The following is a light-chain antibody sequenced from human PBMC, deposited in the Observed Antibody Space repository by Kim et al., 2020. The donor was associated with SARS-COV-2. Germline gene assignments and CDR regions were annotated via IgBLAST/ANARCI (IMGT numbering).Light chain of an antibody. CDR2: GNS. J-gene: IGLJ3*02. CDR3: QSYDSSLSGSGV. V-gene: IGLV1-40*01. CDR1: SSNIGAGYD. Sequence: VTISGTGSSSNIGAGYDVHWYQQLPGTAPKLLIYGNSNRPSGVPDRFSGSKSGTSASLAITGLQAEDEADYYCQSYDSSLSGSGVFGGRTQLTVL.